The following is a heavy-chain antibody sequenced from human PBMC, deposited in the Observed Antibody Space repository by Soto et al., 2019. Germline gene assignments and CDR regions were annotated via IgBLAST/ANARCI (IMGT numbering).Heavy chain of an antibody. CDR2: IYYSGST. CDR1: GGSISSGGYY. CDR3: AREKVYNTIFGGLEPLASYFDY. V-gene: IGHV4-31*03. J-gene: IGHJ4*02. D-gene: IGHD3-3*01. Sequence: PSETLSLTCTVSGGSISSGGYYWSWIRQHPGKGLEWIGYIYYSGSTYYNPSLKSRVTISVDTSKNQSSLKLSSVTAADTAVYYCAREKVYNTIFGGLEPLASYFDYRGQGTLVTVSS.